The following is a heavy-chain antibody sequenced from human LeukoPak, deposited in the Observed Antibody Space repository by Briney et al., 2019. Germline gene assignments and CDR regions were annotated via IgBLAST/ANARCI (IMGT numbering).Heavy chain of an antibody. Sequence: PGGSLRLSCAASGFTFSSYAMSWVRQAPGKGLEWVSAISGSSSYIYYADSVKGRFTISRDNAKNSLYLQMNSLRAEDTAVYYCARAPPRGYSYGYPWGYFDYWGQGTLVTVSS. V-gene: IGHV3-21*01. CDR2: ISGSSSYI. J-gene: IGHJ4*02. CDR1: GFTFSSYA. D-gene: IGHD5-18*01. CDR3: ARAPPRGYSYGYPWGYFDY.